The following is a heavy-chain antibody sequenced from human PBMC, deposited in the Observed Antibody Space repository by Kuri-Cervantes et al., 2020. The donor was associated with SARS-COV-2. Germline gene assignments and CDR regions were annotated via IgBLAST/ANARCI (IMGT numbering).Heavy chain of an antibody. CDR3: ARGYCSSTSCPPYYYYGMTS. D-gene: IGHD2-2*01. V-gene: IGHV3-48*02. Sequence: GGSLRLSCAASGFTFSSYEMNWVRQAPGKGLEWVSYISSSSSTIYYADSVKGRFTISRDNAKNSLYLQMNSLRDEDTAVYYCARGYCSSTSCPPYYYYGMTSGAKGPRSPSP. J-gene: IGHJ6*02. CDR2: ISSSSSTI. CDR1: GFTFSSYE.